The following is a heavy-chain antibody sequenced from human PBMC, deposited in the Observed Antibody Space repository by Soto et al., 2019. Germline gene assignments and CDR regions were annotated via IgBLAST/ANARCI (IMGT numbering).Heavy chain of an antibody. CDR2: IIPTFGTA. CDR1: GGTFSSYA. J-gene: IGHJ6*02. V-gene: IGHV1-69*13. D-gene: IGHD2-2*01. CDR3: ASRGVIGVVTADYYYGMDV. Sequence: ASVKVSCKASGGTFSSYAISWVRQAPGQGLEWMGGIIPTFGTAHYAQKFQGRVTMTADESTSTAYMELSSLRSEDTAVYYCASRGVIGVVTADYYYGMDVWGQGTTFTVSS.